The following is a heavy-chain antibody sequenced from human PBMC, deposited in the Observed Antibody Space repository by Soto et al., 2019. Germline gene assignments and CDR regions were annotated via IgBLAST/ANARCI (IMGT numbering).Heavy chain of an antibody. V-gene: IGHV3-23*01. CDR1: GFTFSSYA. Sequence: HPGGSQRLSCAASGFTFSSYAMSWVRQAPGKGLEWVSAISGSGGSTYYADSVKGRFTISRDNSKNTLYLQMNSLRAEDTAVYYCAKDWEGFGEAYGAFDYWGQGTLVTVSS. CDR2: ISGSGGST. CDR3: AKDWEGFGEAYGAFDY. J-gene: IGHJ4*02. D-gene: IGHD3-10*01.